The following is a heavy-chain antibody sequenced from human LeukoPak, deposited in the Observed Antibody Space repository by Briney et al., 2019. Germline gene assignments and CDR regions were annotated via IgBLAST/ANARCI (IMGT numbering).Heavy chain of an antibody. CDR1: GGTFSSYA. D-gene: IGHD3-10*01. V-gene: IGHV1-69*13. CDR2: IIPIFGTA. CDR3: ARGTSGEGISMVG. J-gene: IGHJ4*02. Sequence: WASVKVSCKASGGTFSSYAISWVRQAPGQGLEWMGGIIPIFGTANYAQKFQGRVTITADESTSTAYMELSSLRSEDTAVYYCARGTSGEGISMVGWGQGTLVTVPS.